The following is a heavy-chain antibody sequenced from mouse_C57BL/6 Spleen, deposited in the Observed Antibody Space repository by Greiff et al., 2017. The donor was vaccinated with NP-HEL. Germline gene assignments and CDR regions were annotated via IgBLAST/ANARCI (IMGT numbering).Heavy chain of an antibody. CDR1: GYTFTSYW. CDR3: ARGALITTGVALDY. D-gene: IGHD1-1*01. J-gene: IGHJ2*01. CDR2: IDPSDSET. V-gene: IGHV1-52*01. Sequence: VQLQQSGAELVRPGSSVKLSCKASGYTFTSYWMHWVKQRPIQGLEWIGNIDPSDSETHYNQKFKDKATLTVDKSSSTAYMQLSSLTSEDSAVYYGARGALITTGVALDYWGQGTTLTVSS.